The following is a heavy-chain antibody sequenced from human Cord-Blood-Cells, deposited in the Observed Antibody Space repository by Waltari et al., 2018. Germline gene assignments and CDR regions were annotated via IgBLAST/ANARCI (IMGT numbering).Heavy chain of an antibody. CDR2: MNPNSGNT. D-gene: IGHD1-7*01. CDR1: GYAFASYA. J-gene: IGHJ4*02. V-gene: IGHV1-8*01. Sequence: QVQLVQSGAEVKKTWASVKFSCQASGYAFASYAINWVRQATGQGLEWMGWMNPNSGNTGYAQKFQGRVTMTRNTSISTAYMELSSLRSEDTAVYYCARGRLWNYASVYWGQGTLVTVSS. CDR3: ARGRLWNYASVY.